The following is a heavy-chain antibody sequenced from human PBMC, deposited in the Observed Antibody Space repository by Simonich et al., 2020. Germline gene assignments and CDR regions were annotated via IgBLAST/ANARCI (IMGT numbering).Heavy chain of an antibody. J-gene: IGHJ2*01. CDR2: INHSGST. V-gene: IGHV4-34*01. CDR3: AREIRDYWYFDL. Sequence: QVQLQQWGAGLLKPSETLSLTCAVYGGSFSGYYWSWIRQPPGKGVVWIGEINHSGSTNYNPSLKSRVTISVDTSKNQFSLKLSSVTAADTAVYYCAREIRDYWYFDLWGRGTLVTVSS. CDR1: GGSFSGYY.